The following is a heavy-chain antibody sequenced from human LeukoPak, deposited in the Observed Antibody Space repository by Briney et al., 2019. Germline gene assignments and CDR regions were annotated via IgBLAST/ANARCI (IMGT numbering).Heavy chain of an antibody. CDR1: GFTFSSYA. CDR2: ISYDGRDK. CDR3: AKAYGSGYSRNWFDP. V-gene: IGHV3-30*04. J-gene: IGHJ5*02. Sequence: GRSLRLSCAASGFTFSSYAMHWVRQAPGKGLEWVAVISYDGRDKYYADSVKGRFTISRDNSKNTLYLQMNSLRAEDTAVYYCAKAYGSGYSRNWFDPWGQGTLVTVSS. D-gene: IGHD3-10*01.